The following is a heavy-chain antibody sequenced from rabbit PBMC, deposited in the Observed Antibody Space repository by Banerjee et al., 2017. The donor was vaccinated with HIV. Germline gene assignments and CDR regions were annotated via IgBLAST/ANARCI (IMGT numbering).Heavy chain of an antibody. Sequence: QYQMEESGGALVKAEGSLTHTCTASGLPCSRPYMICWVRQAPGKGLEWIACIYTGSSGSTYYASWAKGRFTISKTSSTTVTLQMTSLTAADTASYFCARGDIGYGWAFNLWGPGTLVTVS. CDR2: IYTGSSGST. CDR3: ARGDIGYGWAFNL. V-gene: IGHV1S45*01. J-gene: IGHJ4*01. D-gene: IGHD6-1*01. CDR1: GLPCSRPYM.